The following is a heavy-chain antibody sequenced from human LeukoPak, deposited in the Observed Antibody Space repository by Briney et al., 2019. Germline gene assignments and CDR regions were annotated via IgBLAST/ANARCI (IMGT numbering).Heavy chain of an antibody. CDR2: INTDGTVT. V-gene: IGHV3-74*01. CDR3: ATKQWLAPPPDS. CDR1: GFTFSKEW. Sequence: PGGSLRLSCAASGFTFSKEWTLWVRQAPGKGLESVSRINTDGTVTTYADSVKGRFTVSRDNADNTMFLQMNSVRDEDTAVYYCATKQWLAPPPDSWGQGTPVSVSS. D-gene: IGHD6-19*01. J-gene: IGHJ4*02.